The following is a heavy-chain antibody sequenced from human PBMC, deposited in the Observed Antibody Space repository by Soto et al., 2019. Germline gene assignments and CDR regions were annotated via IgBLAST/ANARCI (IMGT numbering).Heavy chain of an antibody. D-gene: IGHD3-10*01. J-gene: IGHJ6*02. CDR2: IYYSGST. CDR3: AVTTGRYHYYYYGMDV. CDR1: GGSMNSSRYY. V-gene: IGHV4-39*01. Sequence: PSETLSLTCTVSGGSMNSSRYYWGWIRQPPGKGLEWIGSIYYSGSTYYNPSLKSRVTISVDTSKNQFSLKLSSVTAADTAVYYCAVTTGRYHYYYYGMDVWGQGTTVTVSS.